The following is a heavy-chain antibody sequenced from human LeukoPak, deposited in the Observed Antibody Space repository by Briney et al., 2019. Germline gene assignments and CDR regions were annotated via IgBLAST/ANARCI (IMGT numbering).Heavy chain of an antibody. CDR1: GGSFSGYY. CDR2: INHSGST. D-gene: IGHD6-19*01. J-gene: IGHJ4*02. V-gene: IGHV4-34*01. CDR3: ARVRSNGWYPFDY. Sequence: PSETLSLTCAVYGGSFSGYYWTWIRQPPGKGLEWIGEINHSGSTNYNPSLKSRVTISVDTSKNQFSLNLSSVTAADTAVYYCARVRSNGWYPFDYWGQGTLVTVSS.